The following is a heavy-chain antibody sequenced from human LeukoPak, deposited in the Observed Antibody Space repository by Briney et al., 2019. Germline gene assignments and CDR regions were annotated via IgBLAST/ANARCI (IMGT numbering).Heavy chain of an antibody. CDR3: ARSIAVAGTGINWFDP. CDR2: IYPGDSDT. J-gene: IGHJ5*02. V-gene: IGHV5-51*01. Sequence: GESLKISCKGSGYSFTSYWIGWVRQMPGKGLEWMGIIYPGDSDTRYSPSFQGQVTISADKSISTAYLQWSSLKASDTAMYYCARSIAVAGTGINWFDPWGQGTLVTVSS. CDR1: GYSFTSYW. D-gene: IGHD6-19*01.